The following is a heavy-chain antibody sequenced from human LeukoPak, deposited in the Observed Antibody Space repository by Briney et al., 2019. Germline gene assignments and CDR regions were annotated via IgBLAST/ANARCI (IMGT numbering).Heavy chain of an antibody. CDR3: ARVHYYDSSGSFDY. CDR2: IYYSGST. Sequence: SETLSLTCTVSGGSICSGGFYWSWIRQHPGKGLEWIGYIYYSGSTYYIPSLRSRLTISVDTSKNQFSLKLSSVTAADTAVYYCARVHYYDSSGSFDYWGQGTLVTVSS. V-gene: IGHV4-31*03. J-gene: IGHJ4*02. D-gene: IGHD3-22*01. CDR1: GGSICSGGFY.